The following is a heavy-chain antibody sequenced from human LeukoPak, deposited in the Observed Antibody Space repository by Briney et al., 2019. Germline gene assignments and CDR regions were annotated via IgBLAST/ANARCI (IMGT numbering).Heavy chain of an antibody. CDR3: VNYMYRIATPAPGD. CDR1: GFTFSNYT. D-gene: IGHD6-13*01. J-gene: IGHJ4*02. CDR2: ISSNGGST. Sequence: GRSLRLSCSASGFTFSNYTMHWVRQAPGKGLEYVSSISSNGGSTYSADSVKGRFTISRDNSKNTLYLQMSSLRAEDTAVYYCVNYMYRIATPAPGDWGQGTLVTVSS. V-gene: IGHV3-64D*09.